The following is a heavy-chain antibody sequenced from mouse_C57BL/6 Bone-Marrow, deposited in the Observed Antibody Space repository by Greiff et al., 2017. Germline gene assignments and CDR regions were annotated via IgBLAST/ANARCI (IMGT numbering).Heavy chain of an antibody. CDR2: INPSSGYT. D-gene: IGHD1-1*01. CDR3: AGDYYGSSYVDY. CDR1: GYTFTSYW. V-gene: IGHV1-7*01. J-gene: IGHJ2*01. Sequence: VQLQQSGAELAKPGASVKLSCKASGYTFTSYWMHWVKQRPGQGLEWIGYINPSSGYTKYKQKFKDKVTLTADKSSSTAYMQLSSLTYEDSAVYYCAGDYYGSSYVDYWGQGTTLTVSS.